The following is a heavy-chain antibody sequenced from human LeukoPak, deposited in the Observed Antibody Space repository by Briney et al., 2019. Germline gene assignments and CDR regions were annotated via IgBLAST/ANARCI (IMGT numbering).Heavy chain of an antibody. Sequence: GGSLRLSCAASGFTFSSDEMNWVRQAPGGGLEWVSYISSSGSTIYYANSVKGRFTISRDNAKTSLYLQMNRLRAEDTAVYYCARAGGLGELTYWGQGTLVTVSS. V-gene: IGHV3-48*03. D-gene: IGHD1-26*01. J-gene: IGHJ4*02. CDR1: GFTFSSDE. CDR3: ARAGGLGELTY. CDR2: ISSSGSTI.